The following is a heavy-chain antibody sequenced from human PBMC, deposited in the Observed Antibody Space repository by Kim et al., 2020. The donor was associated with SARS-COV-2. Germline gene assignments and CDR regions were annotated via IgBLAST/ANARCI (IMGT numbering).Heavy chain of an antibody. D-gene: IGHD2-21*02. CDR2: ISGSGSVS. Sequence: GGSLRLSCTASGFMFSSYEMNWVRQAPGKGLEWISYISGSGSVSSYADSVNGRFTIYRDNSKYSVYLQMNSLSAEASAVYYCTRDCGGDCHWFDPWGQG. J-gene: IGHJ5*02. CDR3: TRDCGGDCHWFDP. CDR1: GFMFSSYE. V-gene: IGHV3-48*03.